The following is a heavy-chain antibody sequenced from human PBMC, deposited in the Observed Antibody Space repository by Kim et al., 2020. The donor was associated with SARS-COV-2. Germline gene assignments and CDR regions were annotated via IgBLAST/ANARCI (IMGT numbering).Heavy chain of an antibody. CDR3: ASSGGRTHNTGGFDY. CDR1: GFTFSSYA. Sequence: GGSLRLSCAASGFTFSSYAMHWVRQAPGKGLEWVAVISYDGSNKYYADSVKGRFTISRDNSKNTLYLQMNSLRAEDTAVYYCASSGGRTHNTGGFDYWGQGTLVTVSS. D-gene: IGHD6-25*01. V-gene: IGHV3-30-3*01. CDR2: ISYDGSNK. J-gene: IGHJ4*02.